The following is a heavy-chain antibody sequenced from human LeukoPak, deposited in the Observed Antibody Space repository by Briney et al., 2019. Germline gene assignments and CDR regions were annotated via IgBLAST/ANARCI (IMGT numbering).Heavy chain of an antibody. D-gene: IGHD3-10*01. Sequence: PGGSLRLSCAASGFTFSSYAMHWVRQAPGKGLEYVSAISSNEGSTYYANSVKGRFTISRDNSKNTLYLQMGSLRAEDMAVYYCARRGNGDDYWGQGTLVTVSS. CDR1: GFTFSSYA. V-gene: IGHV3-64*01. J-gene: IGHJ4*02. CDR2: ISSNEGST. CDR3: ARRGNGDDY.